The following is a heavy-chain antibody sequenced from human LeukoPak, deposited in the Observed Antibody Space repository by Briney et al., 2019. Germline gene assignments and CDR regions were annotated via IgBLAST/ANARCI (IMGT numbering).Heavy chain of an antibody. CDR3: AREIQPNNYDSSGYTDGAFDI. V-gene: IGHV3-11*04. CDR2: ISSSGNTI. Sequence: LSLTCTVSGYSISSGYYWAWIRQAPGKGLEWVSYISSSGNTIYYADSVKGRFTSSRDNAKNSLYLQMNSLRAEDTAVYYCAREIQPNNYDSSGYTDGAFDIWGQGTMVTVSS. J-gene: IGHJ3*02. CDR1: GYSISSGYY. D-gene: IGHD3-22*01.